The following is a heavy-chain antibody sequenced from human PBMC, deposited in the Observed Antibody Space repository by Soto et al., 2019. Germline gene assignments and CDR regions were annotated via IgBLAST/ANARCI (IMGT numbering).Heavy chain of an antibody. CDR1: GYTFTSYG. CDR2: ISAYNGNT. J-gene: IGHJ6*02. V-gene: IGHV1-18*01. CDR3: ARDRGYGWLWGMDV. Sequence: ASVKVSCKASGYTFTSYGIRWVRQAPGQRLEWMGWISAYNGNTNYAQKLQGRVTMTTDTSTSTAYMELRSLRSDDTAVYYCARDRGYGWLWGMDVWGQGTTVTVSS. D-gene: IGHD6-19*01.